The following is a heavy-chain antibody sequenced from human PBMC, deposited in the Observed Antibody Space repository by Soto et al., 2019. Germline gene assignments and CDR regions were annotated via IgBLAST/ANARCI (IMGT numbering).Heavy chain of an antibody. CDR2: IYYSGST. CDR1: GGSISSGDYY. J-gene: IGHJ4*02. D-gene: IGHD4-17*01. Sequence: QVQLQESGPGLVKPSQTLSLTCTVSGGSISSGDYYWSWIRPPPGKGLEWIGYIYYSGSTYYNPSLKSRVTISVDTSKNQFSLKLSSVTAADTAGYYCAIYGGNSVYFDYCGQGTLVTVSS. V-gene: IGHV4-30-4*01. CDR3: AIYGGNSVYFDY.